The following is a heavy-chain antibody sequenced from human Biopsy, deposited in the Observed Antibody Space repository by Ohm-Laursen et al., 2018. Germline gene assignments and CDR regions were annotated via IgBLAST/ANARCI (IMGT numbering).Heavy chain of an antibody. CDR2: IYNTETT. J-gene: IGHJ5*02. Sequence: GTLSLTCTVSGGSISSSTTYYWAWLRQPPGKGLEWIGSIYNTETTFYNPSLKSRVTISVDTSTNQFSLKVSSVAAADTALYFCARHPTGFWFDPWGHGTLVTVSS. CDR1: GGSISSSTTYY. CDR3: ARHPTGFWFDP. V-gene: IGHV4-39*01.